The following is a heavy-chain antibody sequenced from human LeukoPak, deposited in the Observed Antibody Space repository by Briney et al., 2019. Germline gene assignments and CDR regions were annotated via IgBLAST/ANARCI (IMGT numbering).Heavy chain of an antibody. CDR2: IIPIFGTA. D-gene: IGHD3-16*02. V-gene: IGHV1-69*13. CDR3: ASQTPSFNWFDP. Sequence: ASVKVSCKASGGTFSSYAISWVRQAPGQGLEWMGGIIPIFGTANYAQKFQGRVTITADESTSTAYMELSSLRSEDTAVYYCASQTPSFNWFDPWDQGTLVTVSS. CDR1: GGTFSSYA. J-gene: IGHJ5*02.